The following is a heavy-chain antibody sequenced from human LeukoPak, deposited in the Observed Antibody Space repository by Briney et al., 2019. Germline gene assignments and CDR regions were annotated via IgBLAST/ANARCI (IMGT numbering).Heavy chain of an antibody. J-gene: IGHJ4*02. CDR1: GFTFSSYS. Sequence: PGGSLRLSCAASGFTFSSYSMNWVRQAPGKGLEWVSYISSSSSTIYYADSVKGRFTISRDNARNSLYLQMNSLRDEDTAVYYCARDLDYYGSGSYYNTFDYWGQGTLVTVSS. D-gene: IGHD3-10*01. V-gene: IGHV3-48*02. CDR2: ISSSSSTI. CDR3: ARDLDYYGSGSYYNTFDY.